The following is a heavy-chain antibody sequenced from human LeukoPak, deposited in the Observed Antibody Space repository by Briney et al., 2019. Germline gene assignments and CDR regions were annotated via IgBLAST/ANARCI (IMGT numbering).Heavy chain of an antibody. CDR1: GYSISSGYY. D-gene: IGHD3-10*01. CDR3: ARDGASSLWFGELLTRFDP. CDR2: IYHSGST. V-gene: IGHV4-38-2*02. J-gene: IGHJ5*02. Sequence: KPSETLSLTCAVSGYSISSGYYWGWIRQPPGKGLEWIGSIYHSGSTYYNPSLKSRVTISVDTSKNQFSLKLSSVTAADTAVYYCARDGASSLWFGELLTRFDPWGQGTLATVSS.